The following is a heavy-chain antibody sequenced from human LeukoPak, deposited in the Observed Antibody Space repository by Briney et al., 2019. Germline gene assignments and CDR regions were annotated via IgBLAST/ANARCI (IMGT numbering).Heavy chain of an antibody. CDR1: GYTFTGYY. D-gene: IGHD1-26*01. Sequence: ASVKVSCKASGYTFTGYYMHWVRQAPGQGLEWMGWINPNSGGTNYAQKFQGRVTMTRDTSISTAYMELSRLRSDDTAAYYCARDRGVGATLYYFDYWGQGTLVTVSS. CDR3: ARDRGVGATLYYFDY. J-gene: IGHJ4*02. CDR2: INPNSGGT. V-gene: IGHV1-2*02.